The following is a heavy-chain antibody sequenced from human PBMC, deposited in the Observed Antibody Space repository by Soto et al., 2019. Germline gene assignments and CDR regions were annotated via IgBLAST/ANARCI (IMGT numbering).Heavy chain of an antibody. Sequence: ASVKVSCKASGGTFSSYAISWVRQAPGQGLEWMGGIIPIFGTANYAQKFQGRVTITADKSTSTAYMELSSLRSEDTAVYYCARNGYSSSWGGNAFDIWGQGTMVTVSS. CDR2: IIPIFGTA. CDR1: GGTFSSYA. D-gene: IGHD6-13*01. CDR3: ARNGYSSSWGGNAFDI. J-gene: IGHJ3*02. V-gene: IGHV1-69*06.